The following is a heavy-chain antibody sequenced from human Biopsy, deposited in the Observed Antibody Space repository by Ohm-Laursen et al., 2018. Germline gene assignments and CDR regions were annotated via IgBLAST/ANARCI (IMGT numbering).Heavy chain of an antibody. CDR1: GDSISGYY. J-gene: IGHJ4*02. CDR2: ILSTGST. Sequence: GTLSLTWAVSGDSISGYYWNWIRQPPGKRLEWIGYILSTGSTDYNPSLQSRVSISLDLSTDQFSLKVDSVTAADTAVYYCARVVGAATGFDSWGRGTPVIVSS. V-gene: IGHV4-59*01. CDR3: ARVVGAATGFDS. D-gene: IGHD1-26*01.